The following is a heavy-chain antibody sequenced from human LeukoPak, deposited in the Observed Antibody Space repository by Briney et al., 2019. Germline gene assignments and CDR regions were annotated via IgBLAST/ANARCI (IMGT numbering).Heavy chain of an antibody. V-gene: IGHV1-2*02. D-gene: IGHD1-1*01. Sequence: GASVKVSCKASGYTFTGYYMHWVLQAPGQGLEWMGWINPNGGGTNYAQKFQGRVTMTRDTSISTAYMELSRLRSDDTAVYYCARFSQRTGTTYSFDIWGQGTMVTVSS. CDR1: GYTFTGYY. CDR2: INPNGGGT. CDR3: ARFSQRTGTTYSFDI. J-gene: IGHJ3*02.